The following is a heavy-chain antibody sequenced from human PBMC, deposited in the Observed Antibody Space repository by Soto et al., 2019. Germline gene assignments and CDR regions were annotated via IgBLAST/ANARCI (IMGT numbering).Heavy chain of an antibody. CDR3: ARDEGRSPLDY. V-gene: IGHV3-30-3*01. Sequence: AGGSLRLSCAASGFTFSSYAMHWVRQAPGKGLEWVAVISYDGSNKYYADSVKGRFTISRDNSKNTLYLQMNSLRAEDTAVYYCARDEGRSPLDYWGQGTLVTVSS. CDR1: GFTFSSYA. J-gene: IGHJ4*02. CDR2: ISYDGSNK. D-gene: IGHD2-15*01.